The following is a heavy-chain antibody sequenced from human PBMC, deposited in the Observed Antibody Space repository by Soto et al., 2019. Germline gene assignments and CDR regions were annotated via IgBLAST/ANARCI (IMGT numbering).Heavy chain of an antibody. J-gene: IGHJ6*02. CDR3: ARGERAPGGMDV. CDR1: GYTFIGYY. Sequence: QVQMVQSGAEVRKPGASVNVSCKASGYTFIGYYIHWVRQARGQGLEWMGWINPRTGGTNYAQRFQGWVTMTRDTSITTAYVELNRLKSDDTAVYYCARGERAPGGMDVWGQGATVTVSS. CDR2: INPRTGGT. V-gene: IGHV1-2*04.